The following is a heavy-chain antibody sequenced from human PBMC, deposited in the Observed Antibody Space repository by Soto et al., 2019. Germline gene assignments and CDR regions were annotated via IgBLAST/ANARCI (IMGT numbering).Heavy chain of an antibody. D-gene: IGHD1-1*01. V-gene: IGHV4-61*02. CDR2: IYATGTT. Sequence: TLSLTCTASSGSVRSGNYYWSWIRKSAGKGLEWIGRIYATGTTDYNPSLKSRVMMSVDTSKKQFSLRLRSVTAADTAVYYCVRDGTKTLRDWFDPWGQGISVTVSS. J-gene: IGHJ5*02. CDR3: VRDGTKTLRDWFDP. CDR1: SGSVRSGNYY.